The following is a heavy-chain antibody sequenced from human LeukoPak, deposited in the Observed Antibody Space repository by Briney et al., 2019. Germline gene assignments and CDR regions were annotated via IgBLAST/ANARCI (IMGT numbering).Heavy chain of an antibody. CDR3: ARHVVLRYFDWLLYYDY. CDR1: GGSFSGYY. V-gene: IGHV4-34*01. D-gene: IGHD3-9*01. J-gene: IGHJ4*02. CDR2: INHSGST. Sequence: SETLSLTCAVYGGSFSGYYWSWIRQPPGKGLEWIGEINHSGSTNYNPSLKSRVTISVDTSKNQFSPKLSSVTAADTAVYYCARHVVLRYFDWLLYYDYWGQGTLVTVSS.